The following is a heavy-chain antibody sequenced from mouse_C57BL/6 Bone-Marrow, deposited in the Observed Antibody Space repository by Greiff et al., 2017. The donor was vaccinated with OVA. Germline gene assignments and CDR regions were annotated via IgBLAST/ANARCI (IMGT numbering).Heavy chain of an antibody. D-gene: IGHD1-1*01. J-gene: IGHJ4*01. CDR2: IDPSDSYT. CDR3: ARWDYYGDY. CDR1: GYTFTSYW. V-gene: IGHV1-50*01. Sequence: QVQLQQPGAELVKPGASVKLSCKASGYTFTSYWMQWVKQRPGQGLEWIGEIDPSDSYTNYNQKFKGKATLTVHTSSSTAYMQLSSLTSEDAAVYYCARWDYYGDYWGQGTSVTVSS.